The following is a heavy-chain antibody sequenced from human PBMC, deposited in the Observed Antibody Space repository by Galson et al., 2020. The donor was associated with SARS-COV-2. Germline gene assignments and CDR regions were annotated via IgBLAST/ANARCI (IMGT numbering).Heavy chain of an antibody. J-gene: IGHJ4*02. CDR2: IRSKIYGGTT. D-gene: IGHD3-10*01. CDR3: TRDWNDSCSYWRHY. V-gene: IGHV3-49*04. CDR1: GFTYGDFA. Sequence: GESLKISYTASGFTYGDFAMNWVRQAPGKGLEWVGFIRSKIYGGTTEFAASVKGRFSISRDDSKSIAYLQMNSLTTEDTAVYYCTRDWNDSCSYWRHYWGQGTLGTGSS.